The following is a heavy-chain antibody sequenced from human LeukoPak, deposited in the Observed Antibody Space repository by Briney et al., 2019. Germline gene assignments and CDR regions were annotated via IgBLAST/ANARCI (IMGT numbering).Heavy chain of an antibody. D-gene: IGHD3-22*01. J-gene: IGHJ6*03. CDR1: GGSISSYY. V-gene: IGHV4-4*07. Sequence: PSETLSLTWTVSGGSISSYYWSWIRQPAGKGLEWIGRIYTSGSTNYNPSLKSRVTMSVDTSKNQFSLKLSSVTAADTAVQCLRDYYDSSPTRTNYYYYYMDVWGKGTTVTVSS. CDR2: IYTSGST. CDR3: RDYYDSSPTRTNYYYYYMDV.